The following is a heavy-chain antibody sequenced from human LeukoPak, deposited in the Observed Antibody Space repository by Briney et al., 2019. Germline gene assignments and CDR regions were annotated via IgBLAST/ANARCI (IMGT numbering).Heavy chain of an antibody. D-gene: IGHD6-13*01. V-gene: IGHV4-39*07. CDR3: ARDLQQLVQVLFDY. Sequence: SETLSLTCTVSGGSISSSTYYWGWIRQPRGKGLEWIGSIYYSGNTYYNPSLKSRITISVGTSKNQFSLKLSSVTAADTAVYYCARDLQQLVQVLFDYWGQGTLVTVSS. CDR2: IYYSGNT. J-gene: IGHJ4*02. CDR1: GGSISSSTYY.